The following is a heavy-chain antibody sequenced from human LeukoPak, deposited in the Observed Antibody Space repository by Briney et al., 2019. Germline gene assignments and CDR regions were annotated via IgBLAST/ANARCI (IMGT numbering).Heavy chain of an antibody. V-gene: IGHV3-11*03. CDR3: ARITGGYSGFFDY. CDR2: ISSSSYT. J-gene: IGHJ4*02. Sequence: GGSLRLSCAASAFTFRSYAMSWVRQAGGKGLEWVSYISSSSYTNYADSVKGRFTISRDNAKNSLYLQMNSLRADDTAVYYCARITGGYSGFFDYWGQGTLVTVSS. D-gene: IGHD1-26*01. CDR1: AFTFRSYA.